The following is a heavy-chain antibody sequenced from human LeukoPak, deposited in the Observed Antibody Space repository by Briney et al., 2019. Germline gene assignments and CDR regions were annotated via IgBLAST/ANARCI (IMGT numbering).Heavy chain of an antibody. J-gene: IGHJ4*02. Sequence: VGSLRLSCAASEFTFSDSAMHWVRQASGKGLEWVGRIRSKANNYATAYGESVKGRFTISRDDSKNTAYLQMNSLKTEDTAVYYCTRKPDSSGYPIYYWVQGTLVTVSS. V-gene: IGHV3-73*01. D-gene: IGHD3-22*01. CDR3: TRKPDSSGYPIYY. CDR2: IRSKANNYAT. CDR1: EFTFSDSA.